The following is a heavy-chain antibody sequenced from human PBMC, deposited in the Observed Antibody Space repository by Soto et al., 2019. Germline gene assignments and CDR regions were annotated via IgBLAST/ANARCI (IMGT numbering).Heavy chain of an antibody. V-gene: IGHV4-61*01. CDR1: GGSVSSGSYY. Sequence: KPSETLSLTCTVSGGSVSSGSYYWSWIRQPPGKGLEWIGYIYYSGSTNYNPSLKSRVTISVDTSKNQFSLKLSSVTAADTAVYYCARGYYDFWSGSPPFEYWGQGTLVTVSS. CDR3: ARGYYDFWSGSPPFEY. CDR2: IYYSGST. J-gene: IGHJ4*02. D-gene: IGHD3-3*01.